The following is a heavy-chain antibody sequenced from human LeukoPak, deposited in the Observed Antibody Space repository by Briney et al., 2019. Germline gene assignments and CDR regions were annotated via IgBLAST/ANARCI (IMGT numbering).Heavy chain of an antibody. CDR3: ARTFKDIVVVPAARPYYYYYMDV. CDR2: IYYSGST. V-gene: IGHV4-39*01. J-gene: IGHJ6*03. Sequence: SETLSLTCTVSGGSISSSSYYWGWIRQSPGKGLEWIGSIYYSGSTYYNPSLKSRVTISVDTSKNQFSLKLSSVTAADTAVYYCARTFKDIVVVPAARPYYYYYMDVWGKGTTVTISS. CDR1: GGSISSSSYY. D-gene: IGHD2-2*01.